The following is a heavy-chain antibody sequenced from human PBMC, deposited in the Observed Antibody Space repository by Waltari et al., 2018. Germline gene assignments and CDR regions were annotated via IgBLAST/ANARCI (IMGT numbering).Heavy chain of an antibody. J-gene: IGHJ3*02. CDR3: ASFSYYDFWSGYFRRDAFDI. D-gene: IGHD3-3*01. V-gene: IGHV4-39*01. Sequence: QLQLQESGPGLVKPSETLSLTCTVSGGSISSSSYYWGWIRQPPGKGLEWIGSIYYSGSTYYHPSLKSRVTISVDTSKNQFSLKLSSVTAADTAVYYCASFSYYDFWSGYFRRDAFDIWGQGTMVTVSS. CDR2: IYYSGST. CDR1: GGSISSSSYY.